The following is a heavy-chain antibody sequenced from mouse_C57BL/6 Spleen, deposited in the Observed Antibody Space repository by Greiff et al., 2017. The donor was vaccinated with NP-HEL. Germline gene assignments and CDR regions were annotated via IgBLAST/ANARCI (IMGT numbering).Heavy chain of an antibody. CDR2: IYWDDDK. CDR3: ARSLIYYGNYGYFDY. Sequence: VKLMESGPGILQSSQTLSLTCSFSGFSLSTSGMGVSWIRQPSGKGLEWLAHIYWDDDKRYNPSLKSRLTISKDTSRNQVFLKITSVDTADTATYYCARSLIYYGNYGYFDYWGQGTTLTVSS. D-gene: IGHD2-1*01. CDR1: GFSLSTSGMG. V-gene: IGHV8-12*01. J-gene: IGHJ2*01.